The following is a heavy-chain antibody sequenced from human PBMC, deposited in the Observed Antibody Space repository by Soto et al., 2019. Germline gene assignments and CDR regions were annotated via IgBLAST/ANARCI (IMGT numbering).Heavy chain of an antibody. V-gene: IGHV1-2*02. J-gene: IGHJ6*02. CDR3: ARERYQVISDGMDV. Sequence: ASVKVSCKASGYTFTGYYIHWVQEAPGQGLEWMGWINPQTGGTSYAQKFQGRVTLSRDTSINTAYLELSRLTFDDAAVYFCARERYQVISDGMDVWGQGTTVTVSS. CDR2: INPQTGGT. D-gene: IGHD2-2*01. CDR1: GYTFTGYY.